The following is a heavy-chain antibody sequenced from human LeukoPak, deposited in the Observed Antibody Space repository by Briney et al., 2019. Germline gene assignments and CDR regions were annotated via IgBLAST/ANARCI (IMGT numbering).Heavy chain of an antibody. J-gene: IGHJ4*02. D-gene: IGHD2-15*01. CDR2: ISGSGGST. CDR1: GFTFSSYA. Sequence: GGSLRLSCAASGFTFSSYAMSWVRQAPGKGLEWVSAISGSGGSTYYADSVKGRFTISRDNSKNTLYLQMTSLRAEDTAVYYCARARDNDYFDYWGQGTLVTVSS. CDR3: ARARDNDYFDY. V-gene: IGHV3-23*01.